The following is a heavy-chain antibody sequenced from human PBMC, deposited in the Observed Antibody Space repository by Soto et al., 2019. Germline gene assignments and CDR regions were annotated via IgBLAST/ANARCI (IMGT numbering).Heavy chain of an antibody. CDR1: GFTFSTYA. J-gene: IGHJ3*02. D-gene: IGHD4-17*01. CDR3: AHPRGYGVFDAYDI. CDR2: ISRDGYDI. Sequence: PGGSLSLSCAASGFTFSTYAMSWVRQAPGKGLEWVSAISRDGYDIYYAESVKGRFTISRDNSKHMLFLQMNSLRTEDTAVYYCAHPRGYGVFDAYDIWGQGAMVTVSS. V-gene: IGHV3-23*01.